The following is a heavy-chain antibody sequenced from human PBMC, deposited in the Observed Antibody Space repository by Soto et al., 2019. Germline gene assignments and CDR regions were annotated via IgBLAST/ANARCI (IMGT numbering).Heavy chain of an antibody. D-gene: IGHD4-17*01. CDR2: ISGSGGST. Sequence: EVHLLESGGGMVQSGGSLRLSCAASGLTFSSYAITGVRQSPGKGLEWVSAISGSGGSTYYADSVKGRFTITRDNSKNTLYLQMNSLRAEDTAVYYCAKEYSLTTGDYWGQETLVTVSS. J-gene: IGHJ4*02. CDR1: GLTFSSYA. CDR3: AKEYSLTTGDY. V-gene: IGHV3-23*01.